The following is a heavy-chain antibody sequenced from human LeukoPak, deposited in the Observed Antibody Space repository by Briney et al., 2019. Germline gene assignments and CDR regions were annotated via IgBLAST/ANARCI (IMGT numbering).Heavy chain of an antibody. CDR1: GGTFSSYA. CDR2: IIPIFGTA. J-gene: IGHJ4*02. V-gene: IGHV1-69*01. CDR3: ARDHGVPAAIE. D-gene: IGHD2-2*01. Sequence: ASVKVSCKASGGTFSSYAISWVRQAPGQGLEWMGGIIPIFGTANYAQKFQGRVTITADESTSTAYMELSSLRSGDTAVYYCARDHGVPAAIEWGQGTLVTVSS.